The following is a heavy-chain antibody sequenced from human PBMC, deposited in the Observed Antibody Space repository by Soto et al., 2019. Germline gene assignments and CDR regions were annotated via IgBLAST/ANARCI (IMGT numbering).Heavy chain of an antibody. J-gene: IGHJ4*02. CDR3: ARDPPGGYYRYFDY. CDR1: GFTFSSYS. Sequence: XVSLRLSCAASGFTFSSYSMNWVRQAPGKGLEWVSSISSSSSYIYYADSVKGRFTISRDNAKNSLYLQMNSLRAEDTAVYYCARDPPGGYYRYFDYWGQGTLVTVSS. CDR2: ISSSSSYI. D-gene: IGHD3-3*01. V-gene: IGHV3-21*01.